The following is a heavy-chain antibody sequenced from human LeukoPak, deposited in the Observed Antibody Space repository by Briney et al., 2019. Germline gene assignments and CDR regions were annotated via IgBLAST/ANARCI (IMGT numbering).Heavy chain of an antibody. D-gene: IGHD3-10*01. CDR2: INSDGSTT. CDR1: GFTFSGYW. Sequence: GGSLRLSYAASGFTFSGYWMHCVRQVPGKGLVWVSRINSDGSTTTYADSVKGRFTISRDNAKNTLYLQMKSLRAEDTAVYYCVRDRGGLPIVYWGQGSLVTVSS. CDR3: VRDRGGLPIVY. V-gene: IGHV3-74*01. J-gene: IGHJ4*02.